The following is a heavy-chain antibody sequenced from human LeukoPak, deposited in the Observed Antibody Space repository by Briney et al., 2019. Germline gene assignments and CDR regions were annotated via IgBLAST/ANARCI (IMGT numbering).Heavy chain of an antibody. Sequence: PSETLSLTCTVSGGSISSYYCSWIRQPAGKGLEWIGRIYTSGSTNYNPSLKSRVTMSVDTSKNQFSLKLSSVTAADTAVYYCARARYCSSTSCPALQDAFDIWGQGTMVTVSS. J-gene: IGHJ3*02. CDR1: GGSISSYY. V-gene: IGHV4-4*07. D-gene: IGHD2-2*01. CDR2: IYTSGST. CDR3: ARARYCSSTSCPALQDAFDI.